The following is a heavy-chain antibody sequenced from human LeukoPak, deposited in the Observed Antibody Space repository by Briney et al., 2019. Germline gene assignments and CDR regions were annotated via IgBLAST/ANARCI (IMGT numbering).Heavy chain of an antibody. J-gene: IGHJ4*02. CDR2: ISGSGANT. CDR3: AKGKALEVVAAFNY. Sequence: GGSLRLSCAASGFTFSNYAMSWVRQAPGRGLEWVSTISGSGANTYYADSVKCRFTISRDNSKNTLYLQMNSLRADDTAIYYCAKGKALEVVAAFNYWGQGTVVTASS. V-gene: IGHV3-23*01. D-gene: IGHD2-15*01. CDR1: GFTFSNYA.